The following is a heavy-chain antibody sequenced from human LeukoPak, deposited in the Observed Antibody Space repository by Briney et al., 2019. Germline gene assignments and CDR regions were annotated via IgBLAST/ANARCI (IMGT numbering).Heavy chain of an antibody. V-gene: IGHV3-15*01. CDR1: GLTFRKAY. Sequence: GGSHRLSCAPSGLTFRKAYMSWVRRAPGKGLEWLGRFKTNGDGRTTDYASPVKRRFTISRDDSKNPLYLQMNSLKTEDTGVYYCTTLTKLELARLDYWGQGILVTVS. CDR2: FKTNGDGRTT. J-gene: IGHJ4*02. CDR3: TTLTKLELARLDY. D-gene: IGHD1-26*01.